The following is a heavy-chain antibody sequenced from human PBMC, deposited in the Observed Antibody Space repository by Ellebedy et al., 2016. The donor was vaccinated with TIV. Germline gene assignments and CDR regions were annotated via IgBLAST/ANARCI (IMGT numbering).Heavy chain of an antibody. CDR1: GFTFSSYG. V-gene: IGHV3-30*03. J-gene: IGHJ1*01. CDR3: ARDLEGQQFVN. Sequence: GGSLRLSXAASGFTFSSYGMHWVRQAPGKGLEWVAVISYDGSNKYYADSVKGRFTISRDNSKNTLYLQMNSLRAEDTAVYYCARDLEGQQFVNWGQGTVVTVSP. D-gene: IGHD6-13*01. CDR2: ISYDGSNK.